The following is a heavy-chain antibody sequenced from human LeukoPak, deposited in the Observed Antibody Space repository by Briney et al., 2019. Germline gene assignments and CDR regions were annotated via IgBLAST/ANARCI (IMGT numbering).Heavy chain of an antibody. CDR1: GGSISSYY. J-gene: IGHJ5*02. V-gene: IGHV4-59*08. Sequence: SETLSLTCTVSGGSISSYYWSWIRQPPGKGLEWIGYNYYSGSTNYNPSLKSRVTISVDTSKNQFSLKLSSVTAADTAVYYCARLVDEGWFDPWGQGTLVTVSS. D-gene: IGHD5-12*01. CDR2: NYYSGST. CDR3: ARLVDEGWFDP.